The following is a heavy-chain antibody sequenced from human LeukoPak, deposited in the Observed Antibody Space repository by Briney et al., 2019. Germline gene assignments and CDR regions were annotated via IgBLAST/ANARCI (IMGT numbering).Heavy chain of an antibody. CDR3: ARALARERRPYYMDV. Sequence: PSETLSLTCTVSGGSISSGGYYWSWIRQHPGKGLEWIGYICYSGSTYYNPSLKSRVTISVDTSKNQFSLKLSSVTAADTAVYYCARALARERRPYYMDVWGKGTTVTVSS. CDR2: ICYSGST. D-gene: IGHD1-1*01. CDR1: GGSISSGGYY. J-gene: IGHJ6*03. V-gene: IGHV4-31*03.